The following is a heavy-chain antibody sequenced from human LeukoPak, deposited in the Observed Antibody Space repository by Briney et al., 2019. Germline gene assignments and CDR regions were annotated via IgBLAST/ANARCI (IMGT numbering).Heavy chain of an antibody. D-gene: IGHD3-10*01. CDR1: GYTFTSYG. J-gene: IGHJ4*02. CDR3: ARDDSGGSGSYYPYFDY. V-gene: IGHV1-18*01. Sequence: ASVKVSCKASGYTFTSYGISWVRQAPGQGLEWMGWISAYNGNTNYARKLQGRVTMTTDTSTSTAYMELRSLRSDDTAVYYCARDDSGGSGSYYPYFDYWGQGTLVTVSS. CDR2: ISAYNGNT.